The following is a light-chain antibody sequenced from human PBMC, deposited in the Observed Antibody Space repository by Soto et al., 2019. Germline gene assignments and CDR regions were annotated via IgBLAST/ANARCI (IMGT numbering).Light chain of an antibody. Sequence: EIVMTQSPATLSVSPGERATLSCRASQSVSSNLAWYQQKPGQAPRLIIYGASTRATGIPARFSGSGSGTELTLTISSLQSEDFAVYYCQQYNNWPYTFGQGTKLEIK. V-gene: IGKV3-15*01. CDR1: QSVSSN. CDR2: GAS. CDR3: QQYNNWPYT. J-gene: IGKJ2*01.